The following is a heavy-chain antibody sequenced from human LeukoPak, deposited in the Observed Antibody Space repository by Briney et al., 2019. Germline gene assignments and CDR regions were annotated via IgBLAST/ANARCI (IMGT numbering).Heavy chain of an antibody. CDR2: IYYSGST. CDR3: ARLNREKATIPDYYGMDV. Sequence: SETLSLTCTVSGGSISSYYWSWIRQPPGKGLEWIGYIYYSGSTNYNPSLKSRVTISVDTSKNQFSLKLSSVTAADTAVYYCARLNREKATIPDYYGMDVWGQGTTVTVSS. CDR1: GGSISSYY. D-gene: IGHD5-12*01. V-gene: IGHV4-59*08. J-gene: IGHJ6*02.